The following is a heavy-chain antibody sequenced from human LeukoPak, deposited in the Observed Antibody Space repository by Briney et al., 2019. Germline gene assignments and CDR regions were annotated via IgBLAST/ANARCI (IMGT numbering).Heavy chain of an antibody. CDR1: GGSISSYY. V-gene: IGHV4-59*01. CDR3: ARGWLATGFDP. CDR2: IYYSGST. Sequence: SETLSLTCTVSGGSISSYYWSWIRQPPRKGLEWIGYIYYSGSTNYNPSLKSRVTISVDTSKNQFSLKLSSVTAADTAVYYCARGWLATGFDPWGQGTLVTVSS. D-gene: IGHD6-19*01. J-gene: IGHJ5*02.